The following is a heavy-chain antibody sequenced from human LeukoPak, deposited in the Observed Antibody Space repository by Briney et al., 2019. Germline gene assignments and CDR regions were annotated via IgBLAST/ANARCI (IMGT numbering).Heavy chain of an antibody. J-gene: IGHJ4*02. CDR3: ARDLALIAAAGTIFDY. CDR1: GFTFSSYS. Sequence: KPGGSLRLSCAASGFTFSSYSMNWVRQAPGKGLEWVSSISSSSSYIYYADSVKGRFTISGDNAKNSLYLQMNSLRAEDTAVYYCARDLALIAAAGTIFDYWGQGTLVTVSS. CDR2: ISSSSSYI. V-gene: IGHV3-21*01. D-gene: IGHD6-13*01.